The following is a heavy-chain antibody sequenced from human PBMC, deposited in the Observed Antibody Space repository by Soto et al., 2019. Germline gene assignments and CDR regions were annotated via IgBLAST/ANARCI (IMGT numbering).Heavy chain of an antibody. CDR2: IIPIFGTA. CDR1: GGTFSSYA. V-gene: IGHV1-69*13. J-gene: IGHJ5*01. CDR3: ARESGGSSSWFDY. D-gene: IGHD6-13*01. Sequence: SVKVSCKASGGTFSSYAISWVRQAPGQGLEWMGGIIPIFGTANYAQKFQGRVTITADEPTSTAYMELSSLRSEDTAVYYCARESGGSSSWFDYWGQGTLVPVSS.